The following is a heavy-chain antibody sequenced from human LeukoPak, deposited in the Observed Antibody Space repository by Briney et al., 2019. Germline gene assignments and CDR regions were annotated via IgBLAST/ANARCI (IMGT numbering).Heavy chain of an antibody. V-gene: IGHV1-8*01. J-gene: IGHJ5*02. D-gene: IGHD2-15*01. Sequence: ASVKVSCKPSGYTFTSYDINWVRQAPREGLGRMGWMNPNSGNTGYAQKFQGRVSMTRTTYIITAYMELSRLRTEDTAGYYCARGRKDIVVVVAARRRNNWFDPWGEGTLVTVSS. CDR2: MNPNSGNT. CDR1: GYTFTSYD. CDR3: ARGRKDIVVVVAARRRNNWFDP.